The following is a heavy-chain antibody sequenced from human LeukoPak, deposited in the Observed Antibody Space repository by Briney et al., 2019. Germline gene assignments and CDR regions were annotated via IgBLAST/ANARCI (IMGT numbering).Heavy chain of an antibody. CDR3: AIPLLGYCSGGSCPSYYYYGMDV. CDR2: ISGSGGST. CDR1: GFTFSSYA. D-gene: IGHD2-15*01. Sequence: GGSLRLSCAASGFTFSSYAMSWVRQAPGKGLEWVSAISGSGGSTYYADSVKGRFTISRDNSKNTLYLQMNSLRAEDTAVYYCAIPLLGYCSGGSCPSYYYYGMDVWGQGTTVTVSS. V-gene: IGHV3-23*01. J-gene: IGHJ6*02.